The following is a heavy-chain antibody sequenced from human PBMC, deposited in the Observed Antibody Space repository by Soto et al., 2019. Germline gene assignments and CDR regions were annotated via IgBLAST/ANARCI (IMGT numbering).Heavy chain of an antibody. J-gene: IGHJ6*02. Sequence: PLRVSGAASGFNFSSYGMHWVRQAPGKGLEWVAVIWYDGSNKYYADSVKGRFTISRDNSKNTLYLQMNSLRAEDTAVYYCARNNGDYGPTNYYSAGMDVWGQGTTVTVSS. D-gene: IGHD4-17*01. CDR2: IWYDGSNK. V-gene: IGHV3-33*01. CDR3: ARNNGDYGPTNYYSAGMDV. CDR1: GFNFSSYG.